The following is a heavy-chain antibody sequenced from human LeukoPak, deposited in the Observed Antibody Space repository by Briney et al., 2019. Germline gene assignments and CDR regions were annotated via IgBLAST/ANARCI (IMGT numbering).Heavy chain of an antibody. Sequence: SETLSLTCAVSGGSISSGGYSWSWIRQPPGKGLEWIGYIYHSGSTYYNPSLKSRVTISVDTSKNQFSLKLSSVTAADTAVYYCARENYDSSGYYWSFDYWGQGTLVTVSS. CDR2: IYHSGST. CDR1: GGSISSGGYS. CDR3: ARENYDSSGYYWSFDY. D-gene: IGHD3-22*01. V-gene: IGHV4-30-2*01. J-gene: IGHJ4*02.